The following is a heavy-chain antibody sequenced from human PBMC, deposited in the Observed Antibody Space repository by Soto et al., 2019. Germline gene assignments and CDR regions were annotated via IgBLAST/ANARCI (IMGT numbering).Heavy chain of an antibody. Sequence: QVQLVQSGAEVKKPGASVKVSCKASGYTFTSYYMHWVRQAPGQGLEWMGIINPSGGSTSYAQKFQGRVTMTRDTSTSTVYMELSSLRSEDTAAYYCATDVGLAVAGTRWGQGTLVTVSS. J-gene: IGHJ4*02. D-gene: IGHD6-19*01. CDR1: GYTFTSYY. CDR3: ATDVGLAVAGTR. CDR2: INPSGGST. V-gene: IGHV1-46*03.